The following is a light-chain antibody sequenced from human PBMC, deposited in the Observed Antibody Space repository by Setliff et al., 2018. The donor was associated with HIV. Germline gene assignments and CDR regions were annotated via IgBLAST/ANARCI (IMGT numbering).Light chain of an antibody. Sequence: QSALTQPPSASGSPGQSVTISCTGTSSDIGGYNYVSWYRQHPGKAPKLMIYDVSNRPSGVSIRFSASKSGSTASLTISGLQPEDEADYYCSSYRSSSFYVFGTGTKVTVL. CDR1: SSDIGGYNY. CDR3: SSYRSSSFYV. CDR2: DVS. J-gene: IGLJ1*01. V-gene: IGLV2-14*03.